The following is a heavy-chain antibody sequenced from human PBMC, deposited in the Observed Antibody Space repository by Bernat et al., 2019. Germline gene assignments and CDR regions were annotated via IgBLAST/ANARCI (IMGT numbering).Heavy chain of an antibody. J-gene: IGHJ2*01. D-gene: IGHD2-15*01. V-gene: IGHV4-39*01. CDR1: GGSINSSIYY. CDR3: AGGVVVVVAATGTRSWYFDL. Sequence: QLQLQESGPGLVKPSETLSLTCTVSGGSINSSIYYWGWIRQPPGKGPEWIGSLYYSANTYYNPSLKSRVTISVDTSRSQFSLKLSSVTAADTAVYYCAGGVVVVVAATGTRSWYFDLWGRGTLVTVSS. CDR2: LYYSANT.